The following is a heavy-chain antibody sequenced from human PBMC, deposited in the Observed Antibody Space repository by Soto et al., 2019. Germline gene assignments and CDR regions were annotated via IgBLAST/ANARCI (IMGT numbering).Heavy chain of an antibody. CDR1: EYTFTSYR. J-gene: IGHJ4*02. D-gene: IGHD5-12*01. V-gene: IGHV5-51*01. Sequence: RGESLKISCKASEYTFTSYRTGWVRQLPGKGLEWMGIIYPGDSDTRYSPSFQGQVTISADKSINTAYLQWSSLKASDSAMYYCWSDKSGYDSGSGGQGTLVSV. CDR2: IYPGDSDT. CDR3: WSDKSGYDSGS.